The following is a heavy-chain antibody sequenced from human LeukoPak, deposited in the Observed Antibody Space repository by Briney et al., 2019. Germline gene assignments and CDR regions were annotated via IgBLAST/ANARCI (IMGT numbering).Heavy chain of an antibody. CDR3: ARGPRVYGSGDDAFDI. Sequence: GGSLRLSCAASGFTFNSYWMAWVRQAPGKGLEWVANIKQDGNKKYYVDSVKGRFTISRDNAKNSLYLQMNSLRAEDTAVYYCARGPRVYGSGDDAFDIWGQGTMVTVSS. V-gene: IGHV3-7*01. CDR2: IKQDGNKK. J-gene: IGHJ3*02. CDR1: GFTFNSYW. D-gene: IGHD3-10*01.